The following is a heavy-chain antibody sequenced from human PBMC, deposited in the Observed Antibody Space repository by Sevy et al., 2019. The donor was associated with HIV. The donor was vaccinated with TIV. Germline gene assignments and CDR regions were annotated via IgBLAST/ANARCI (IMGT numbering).Heavy chain of an antibody. CDR1: GFTFGNFA. CDR2: IYHSGGTT. J-gene: IGHJ4*02. V-gene: IGHV3-23*05. CDR3: AKSPTGSESKPDY. D-gene: IGHD2-8*02. Sequence: GGSLRLSCAASGFTFGNFAMIWARQAPGKGLGWLSSIYHSGGTTYIVDSVKGRFTISRDNSKNTLYLQMDNLRADDTAIYYCAKSPTGSESKPDYWGQGTLVTVSS.